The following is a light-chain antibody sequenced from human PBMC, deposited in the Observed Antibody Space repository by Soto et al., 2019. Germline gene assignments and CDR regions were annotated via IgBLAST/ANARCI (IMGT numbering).Light chain of an antibody. CDR2: KTS. V-gene: IGKV2-24*01. Sequence: DIVLTQTPLSLVVTLGQPASISCKSSQSLAFRDGNIYLNWLQQRPGQPPRLLIYKTSNRFSGVPERFSGSGAGTEFTLQISKVEAEDVGVYYCVEAALLPHAFGQGTKVEIK. CDR1: QSLAFRDGNIY. CDR3: VEAALLPHA. J-gene: IGKJ1*01.